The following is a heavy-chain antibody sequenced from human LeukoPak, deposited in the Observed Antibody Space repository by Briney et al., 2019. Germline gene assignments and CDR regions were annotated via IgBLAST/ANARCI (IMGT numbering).Heavy chain of an antibody. CDR3: TTGRVHRHVMDV. V-gene: IGHV3-21*06. CDR1: GFTFSSYN. CDR2: ISSSGSHI. J-gene: IGHJ6*02. Sequence: GGSLRLPCAASGFTFSSYNINWVRQAPGKGLEWVSSISSSGSHIYYADSVKGRFTISRDNAKNSVYLQLNSLRAEDTAVYYCTTGRVHRHVMDVWGQGTTVTVSS.